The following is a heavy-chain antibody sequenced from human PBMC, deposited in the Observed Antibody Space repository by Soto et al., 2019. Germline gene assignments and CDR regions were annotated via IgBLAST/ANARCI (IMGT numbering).Heavy chain of an antibody. J-gene: IGHJ5*02. CDR1: GFTVSSNY. Sequence: GGSLRLSCAASGFTVSSNYMSWVRQAPGKGQERVSVIYSGGSTYYADSVKGRFTISRDNSKNTLYLQMNSLRALDTAVYYCARGPRVGWFDPWGQGTLVTVS. CDR2: IYSGGST. V-gene: IGHV3-66*01. CDR3: ARGPRVGWFDP.